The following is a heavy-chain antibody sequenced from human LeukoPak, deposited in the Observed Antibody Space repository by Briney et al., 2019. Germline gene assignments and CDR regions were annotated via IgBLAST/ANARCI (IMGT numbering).Heavy chain of an antibody. CDR2: INHSGST. J-gene: IGHJ4*02. D-gene: IGHD6-6*01. CDR1: GGSFSGYY. CDR3: ARGGSSSPEVEKAFDY. V-gene: IGHV4-34*01. Sequence: PSETLSLTCAVYGGSFSGYYWSWIRQPPGKGLEWIGEINHSGSTNYNPSLKSRVTISVDTSKNQFSLKLSSVTAADTAVYYCARGGSSSPEVEKAFDYWGQGTLVTVSS.